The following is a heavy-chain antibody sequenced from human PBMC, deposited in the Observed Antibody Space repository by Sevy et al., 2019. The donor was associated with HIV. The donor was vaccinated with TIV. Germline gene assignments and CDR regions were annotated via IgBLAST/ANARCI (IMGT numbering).Heavy chain of an antibody. CDR2: IYYTGRT. J-gene: IGHJ3*02. CDR1: GGSISSTSHY. D-gene: IGHD2-8*01. CDR3: TRFSNHILLMVTPTPPWGFDI. Sequence: SETLSLTCTVSGGSISSTSHYWGWIRQPPGKGLEWIGSIYYTGRTFYSPSVKSRITMSVDRSQNQFSLKQSSVTATDTAVYYCTRFSNHILLMVTPTPPWGFDIWGQGAKVTVSS. V-gene: IGHV4-39*01.